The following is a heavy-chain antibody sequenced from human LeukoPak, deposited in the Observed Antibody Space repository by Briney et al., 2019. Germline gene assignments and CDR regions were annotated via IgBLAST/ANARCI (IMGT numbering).Heavy chain of an antibody. CDR2: ISGSGGST. D-gene: IGHD3-16*01. J-gene: IGHJ6*02. V-gene: IGHV3-23*01. Sequence: PGGPLRLSCAASGFTFSSYAMNWVRQAPGKGLEWVSAISGSGGSTYYADSVKGRFTISRDNSKNTLYLQMNSLRAEDTAVYYCAKEGGRPYGMDVWGQGTTVTVSS. CDR1: GFTFSSYA. CDR3: AKEGGRPYGMDV.